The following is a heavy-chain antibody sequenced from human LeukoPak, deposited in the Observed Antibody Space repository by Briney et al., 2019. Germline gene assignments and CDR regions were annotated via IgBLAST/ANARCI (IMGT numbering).Heavy chain of an antibody. CDR1: GVSFNDYY. CDR3: ARMTAGHDY. CDR2: INHSGYT. D-gene: IGHD2-21*02. Sequence: SETLSLTYAVSGVSFNDYYWSWVRQTPGKGLEWIGEINHSGYTNDSPSLKSRVTLSIDTSRKQFSLNLRSVTVADTGIYSCARMTAGHDYWGQGTLVTVSS. V-gene: IGHV4-34*01. J-gene: IGHJ4*02.